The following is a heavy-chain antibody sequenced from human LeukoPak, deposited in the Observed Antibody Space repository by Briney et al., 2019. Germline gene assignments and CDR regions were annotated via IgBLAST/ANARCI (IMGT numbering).Heavy chain of an antibody. CDR1: GGSVSSGSYY. V-gene: IGHV4-61*01. D-gene: IGHD5-12*01. CDR2: IYYSGST. CDR3: ASVPVGDGYDDAFDI. Sequence: SETLSLTCTVSGGSVSSGSYYWSWIRQPPGKGLEWIGYIYYSGSTNYNPSLKSRVTISVDTSKNQFSLKLSSVTAADTAVYYCASVPVGDGYDDAFDIWGQGTMVTVSS. J-gene: IGHJ3*02.